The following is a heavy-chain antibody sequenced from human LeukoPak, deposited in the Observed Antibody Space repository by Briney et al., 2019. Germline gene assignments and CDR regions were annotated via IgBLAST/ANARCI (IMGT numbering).Heavy chain of an antibody. CDR1: GFTASSNY. CDR2: IYSGGTT. Sequence: PGGSLRLSCAASGFTASSNYMSWVRQAPGKGLEWVSVIYSGGTTYYADSVKGRFTISRDNSKNTLYLQMNSLRAEDTAVYYCAKDRQNYYGSGSYALDIWGQGTMVTVSS. CDR3: AKDRQNYYGSGSYALDI. V-gene: IGHV3-66*02. D-gene: IGHD3-10*01. J-gene: IGHJ3*02.